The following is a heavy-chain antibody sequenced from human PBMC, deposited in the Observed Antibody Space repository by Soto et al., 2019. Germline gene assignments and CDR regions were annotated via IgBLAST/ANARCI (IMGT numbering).Heavy chain of an antibody. V-gene: IGHV1-3*01. J-gene: IGHJ4*02. CDR1: GYSFINYP. Sequence: QVQLVQSGAEVKKPGASVKVSCTASGYSFINYPIHWVRQAPGQRLAWMGWINAGNGNIKYSQKFQGRVTITRDTSASTAYMELSSLTSEYTALYYCARGQYDILTGYYAQYFDFWGQGTLVTVSS. CDR3: ARGQYDILTGYYAQYFDF. CDR2: INAGNGNI. D-gene: IGHD3-9*01.